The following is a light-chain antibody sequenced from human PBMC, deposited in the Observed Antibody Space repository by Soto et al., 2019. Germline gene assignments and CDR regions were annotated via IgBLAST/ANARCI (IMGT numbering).Light chain of an antibody. J-gene: IGKJ1*01. Sequence: EIVLTQSPGTLSLSPGERATVACRASQSVSNNYLAWYQQKPGQAPRLLIYGASNRATGIPDRFSGSGSGTDFTLTISKLEPEDFALYYSHQYGSSGTFGQGTKVDIK. V-gene: IGKV3-20*01. CDR3: HQYGSSGT. CDR1: QSVSNNY. CDR2: GAS.